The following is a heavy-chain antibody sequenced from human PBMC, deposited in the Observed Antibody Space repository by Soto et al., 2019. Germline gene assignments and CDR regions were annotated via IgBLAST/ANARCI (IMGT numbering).Heavy chain of an antibody. CDR1: GGTFSSYA. Sequence: QVQLVQSGAEVKKPGSSVKVSCKASGGTFSSYAISWVRQAPGQGLEWMGGIIPIFGTANYAQKFQGRVTITADESTSTAYMELSRLRSEDTDVYYCAGGPPEITMIGEKALDIWGQGTMVTVSS. CDR2: IIPIFGTA. J-gene: IGHJ3*02. D-gene: IGHD3-22*01. V-gene: IGHV1-69*01. CDR3: AGGPPEITMIGEKALDI.